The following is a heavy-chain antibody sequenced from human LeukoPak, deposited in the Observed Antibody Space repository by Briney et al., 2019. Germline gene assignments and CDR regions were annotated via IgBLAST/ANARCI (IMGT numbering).Heavy chain of an antibody. CDR2: ISSSSSYI. Sequence: PEGSLRLSCAASGFTFSSYSVNWVRQAPGKGLEWVSSISSSSSYIYYADSVKGRFTISRDNAKNSLYLQMNNLRAEDTAVYYCARDPPGDYYDSSGYMYYWGQGTLVTVSS. V-gene: IGHV3-21*01. CDR3: ARDPPGDYYDSSGYMYY. D-gene: IGHD3-22*01. J-gene: IGHJ4*02. CDR1: GFTFSSYS.